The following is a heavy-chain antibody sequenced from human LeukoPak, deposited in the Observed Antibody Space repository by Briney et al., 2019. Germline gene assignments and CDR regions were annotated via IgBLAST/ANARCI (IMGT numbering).Heavy chain of an antibody. V-gene: IGHV3-23*01. J-gene: IGHJ4*02. Sequence: GGSLRLSCAASGFTFSSYAMSWVRQAPGKGLEWVSAISGSGGSTYYADSVKGRFTISRDNSKNTLYLQMNSLKTEDTAVYYCTSSTIAVAGPHFDYWGQGTLVTVSS. CDR1: GFTFSSYA. CDR2: ISGSGGST. D-gene: IGHD6-19*01. CDR3: TSSTIAVAGPHFDY.